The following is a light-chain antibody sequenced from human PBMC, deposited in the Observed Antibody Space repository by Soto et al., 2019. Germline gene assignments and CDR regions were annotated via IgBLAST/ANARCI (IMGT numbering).Light chain of an antibody. CDR1: QSIADY. J-gene: IGKJ2*01. Sequence: DIQMTQSPSSLSASVGDRVTITCRTSQSIADYLNWYQLKPGKAPKRLVYAASGLQSGVPSRFSGSGSGTDFTLTISSLQSEDVAAYDCQQTYSPPFTFGQGTNREIK. V-gene: IGKV1-39*01. CDR3: QQTYSPPFT. CDR2: AAS.